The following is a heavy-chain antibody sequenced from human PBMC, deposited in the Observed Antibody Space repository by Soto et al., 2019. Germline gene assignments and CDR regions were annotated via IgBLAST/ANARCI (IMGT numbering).Heavy chain of an antibody. D-gene: IGHD6-6*01. V-gene: IGHV1-18*01. CDR3: ARGGSIAARPPRGYYYYGMDV. Sequence: ASVKVSCKASGYTFTSYGISWVRQAPGQGLEWMGWISAYNGNTNYAQKLQGRVTMTTDTSTSTAYMELRSLRSDDTAVYYCARGGSIAARPPRGYYYYGMDVWGQGTTVTVS. CDR1: GYTFTSYG. CDR2: ISAYNGNT. J-gene: IGHJ6*02.